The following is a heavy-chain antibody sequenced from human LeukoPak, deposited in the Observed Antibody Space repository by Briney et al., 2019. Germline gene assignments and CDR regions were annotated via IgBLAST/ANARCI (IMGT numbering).Heavy chain of an antibody. D-gene: IGHD3-3*01. CDR3: ARQSSDFWSVKRGWFDP. Sequence: SGTLSLTCAVSGGSISSSNWWSWVRQPPGKGLEWIGEIYHSGSTNYNPSLKSRVTISVDKSKNQFSLKLSSVTAADTAVYYCARQSSDFWSVKRGWFDPWGQGTLVTVSS. J-gene: IGHJ5*02. CDR2: IYHSGST. V-gene: IGHV4-4*02. CDR1: GGSISSSNW.